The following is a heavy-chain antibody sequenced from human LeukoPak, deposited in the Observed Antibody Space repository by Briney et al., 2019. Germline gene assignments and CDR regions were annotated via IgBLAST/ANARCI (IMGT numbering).Heavy chain of an antibody. CDR3: AREGPHYDSSGYYGGWFDP. V-gene: IGHV1-2*02. CDR2: INPNSGGT. CDR1: GYTFPGYY. J-gene: IGHJ5*02. D-gene: IGHD3-22*01. Sequence: ASVKVSCKASGYTFPGYYMHWVRQAPGQGLEWMGWINPNSGGTNYAQKFQGRVTMTRDTSISTAYMELSRLRSDDTAVYYCAREGPHYDSSGYYGGWFDPWGQGTLVTVSS.